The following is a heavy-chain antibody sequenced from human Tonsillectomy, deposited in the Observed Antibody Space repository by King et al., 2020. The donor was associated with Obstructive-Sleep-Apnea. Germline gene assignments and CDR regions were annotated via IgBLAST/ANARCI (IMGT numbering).Heavy chain of an antibody. CDR1: GYTCTSYG. CDR2: ISAYNGNT. D-gene: IGHD3-3*01. CDR3: ARASIFGVYGMDV. J-gene: IGHJ6*02. Sequence: QLVQSGAEVKKPGASVKVSCKAFGYTCTSYGISWVRQAPGQGLEWMGWISAYNGNTNYAQKFQGRVTMTTETSTSTGYMELRSLRSDDTAVYYCARASIFGVYGMDVWGQGTTVTVSS. V-gene: IGHV1-18*04.